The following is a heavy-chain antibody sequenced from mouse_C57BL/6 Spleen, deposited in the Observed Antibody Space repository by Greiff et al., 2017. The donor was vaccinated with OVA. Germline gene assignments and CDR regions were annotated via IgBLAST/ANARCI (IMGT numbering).Heavy chain of an antibody. J-gene: IGHJ1*03. CDR3: ARVDYSKGYFDV. CDR1: GYTLTSYG. V-gene: IGHV1-81*01. CDR2: IYPRSGNS. D-gene: IGHD2-5*01. Sequence: VPPPPSGAELARPGASVKLFCKASGYTLTSYGISWVKQRTGPGLEWIGEIYPRSGNSYYNEKFKGKATLTADKSSSTAYMELRSLTSEDSAVYFCARVDYSKGYFDVWGTGTTVTVSS.